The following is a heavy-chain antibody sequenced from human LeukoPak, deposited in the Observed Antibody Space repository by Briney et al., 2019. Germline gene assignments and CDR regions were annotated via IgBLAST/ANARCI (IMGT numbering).Heavy chain of an antibody. CDR1: GFTFDDYG. D-gene: IGHD4-11*01. CDR3: ARVEGLNYGNYGGKFSLLDY. V-gene: IGHV3-20*04. Sequence: PGGSLRLSCTASGFTFDDYGMSWVRQAPGKGLEWVSGINWNGGSTGYADSVKGRFTISRDNAKNSLYLQMNSLRAEDTALYYCARVEGLNYGNYGGKFSLLDYWGQGTLVTVSS. CDR2: INWNGGST. J-gene: IGHJ4*02.